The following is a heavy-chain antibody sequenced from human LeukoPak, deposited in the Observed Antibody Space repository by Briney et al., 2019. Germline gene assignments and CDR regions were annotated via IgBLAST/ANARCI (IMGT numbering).Heavy chain of an antibody. Sequence: SETLSLTCTVSGGSISSYYWSWIRQPAGKGLEWIGRIYTSGSTNYNPSLKSRVTISVDTSKNQFSLKLSSVPAAATPVYYCARDTSAMGADYFDYWGQGTLVTVSS. CDR2: IYTSGST. D-gene: IGHD5-18*01. CDR3: ARDTSAMGADYFDY. CDR1: GGSISSYY. J-gene: IGHJ4*02. V-gene: IGHV4-4*07.